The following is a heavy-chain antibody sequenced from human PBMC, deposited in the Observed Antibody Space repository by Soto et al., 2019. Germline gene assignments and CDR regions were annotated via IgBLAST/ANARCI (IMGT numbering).Heavy chain of an antibody. V-gene: IGHV4-39*07. CDR1: AGSISSSTYY. CDR3: AVMNKNNFYSYYGMEV. Sequence: PETLSLTCTVSAGSISSSTYYWGWIRQPPGKGLEWIGSIYYSGSTNYNPSLKSRVTISVDTSKNQFSLKLSSVTAADTAVYYCAVMNKNNFYSYYGMEVWCQGTSVT. D-gene: IGHD2-21*01. CDR2: IYYSGST. J-gene: IGHJ6*02.